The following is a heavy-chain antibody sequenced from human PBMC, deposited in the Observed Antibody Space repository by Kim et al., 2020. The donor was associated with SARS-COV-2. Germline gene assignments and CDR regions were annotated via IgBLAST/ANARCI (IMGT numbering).Heavy chain of an antibody. V-gene: IGHV4-59*10. CDR3: ARFHRYYFDY. Sequence: STNYNPSLKSRVTMSVDTSKNQFSLKLSSVTAADTAVYYCARFHRYYFDYWGQGTLVTVSS. CDR2: ST. J-gene: IGHJ4*02.